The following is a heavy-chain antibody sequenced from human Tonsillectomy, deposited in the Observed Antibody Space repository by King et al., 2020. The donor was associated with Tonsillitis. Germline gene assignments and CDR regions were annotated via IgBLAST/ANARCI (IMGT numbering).Heavy chain of an antibody. CDR2: INPSGGRT. Sequence: VQLVEAGAEVKKPGASVKVSCKASGYTFTSHYMHWGRQAPGQGLEWMGIINPSGGRTNYVKKFPVRVTMTRDMSTSTVYMEQSSLRSDDTAVYYCARGWLIGDYDYWGQGTLVTVSS. CDR3: ARGWLIGDYDY. V-gene: IGHV1-46*03. J-gene: IGHJ4*02. CDR1: GYTFTSHY. D-gene: IGHD7-27*01.